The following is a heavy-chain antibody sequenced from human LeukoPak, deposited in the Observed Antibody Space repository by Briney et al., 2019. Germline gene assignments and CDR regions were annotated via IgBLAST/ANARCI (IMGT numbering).Heavy chain of an antibody. CDR2: INTDGRST. J-gene: IGHJ4*02. CDR3: ARGLSVGVAYGDN. V-gene: IGHV3-74*01. D-gene: IGHD3-3*01. Sequence: PGGSLRLSCAASGFIFNNYGLHWVRQAPGKGLEWVSCINTDGRSTWYADAVKGRFTISRDNAKNTLYLQMNSLRAEDAAVYFCARGLSVGVAYGDNWGQGTLVTVSS. CDR1: GFIFNNYG.